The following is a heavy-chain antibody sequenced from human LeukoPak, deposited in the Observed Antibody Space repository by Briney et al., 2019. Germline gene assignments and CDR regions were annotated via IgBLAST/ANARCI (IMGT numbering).Heavy chain of an antibody. CDR2: IWYDGRNK. CDR3: ARDERYSSSYDY. D-gene: IGHD6-13*01. V-gene: IGHV3-33*01. Sequence: GGSLRLSCAASGFTFSSYGMHWVRQAPGKGLEWVAVIWYDGRNKYYADSVKGRFTISRDNSKNTLYLQMNSLRAEDTAVYYCARDERYSSSYDYWGQGTLVTVSS. CDR1: GFTFSSYG. J-gene: IGHJ4*02.